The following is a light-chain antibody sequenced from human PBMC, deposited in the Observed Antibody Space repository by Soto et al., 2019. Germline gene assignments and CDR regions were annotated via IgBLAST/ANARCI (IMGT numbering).Light chain of an antibody. CDR3: AAWDDSLNGHV. CDR1: SSNIGSNT. CDR2: SNS. Sequence: QSVLTQPPSASGTPGQRVTISGSGSSSNIGSNTVDWYQQLPGTAPKLLIYSNSQRPSGVPDRFSGSKSGTSASLAISGLQSEDEGDYYCAAWDDSLNGHVFGTGTKV. J-gene: IGLJ1*01. V-gene: IGLV1-44*01.